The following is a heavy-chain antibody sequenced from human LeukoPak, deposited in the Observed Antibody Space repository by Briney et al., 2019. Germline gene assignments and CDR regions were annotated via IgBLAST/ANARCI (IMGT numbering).Heavy chain of an antibody. CDR2: INSDGSST. Sequence: GGSLRLSCAASGFTFSSYWMHWVRQAPGKGLVWVSRINSDGSSTSYADSVKGRFTISRDNAKNTLYLQMNSLRAEDTAVYYCAGGSTLTTLVYWGQGTLVTVSS. D-gene: IGHD4-11*01. CDR1: GFTFSSYW. CDR3: AGGSTLTTLVY. J-gene: IGHJ4*02. V-gene: IGHV3-74*01.